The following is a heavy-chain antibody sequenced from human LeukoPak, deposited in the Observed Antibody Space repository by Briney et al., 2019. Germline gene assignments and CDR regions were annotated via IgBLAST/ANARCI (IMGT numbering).Heavy chain of an antibody. CDR3: AKAIGMVVVVGDPFDY. D-gene: IGHD3-22*01. CDR1: GFTFSTFA. Sequence: PGGSLRLSCVASGFTFSTFAMTWVRQAPGKGLEWVSTVSGNGGATFYADSVKGRFTISRDNSKNTTYLQMNSLRAEDTAVYYCAKAIGMVVVVGDPFDYWGQGTLVTVSS. CDR2: VSGNGGAT. V-gene: IGHV3-23*01. J-gene: IGHJ4*02.